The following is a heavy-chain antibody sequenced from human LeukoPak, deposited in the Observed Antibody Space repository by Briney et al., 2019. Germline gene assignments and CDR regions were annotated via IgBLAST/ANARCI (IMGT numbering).Heavy chain of an antibody. D-gene: IGHD6-13*01. CDR2: ISAYNGNT. CDR1: GYTFTNYG. V-gene: IGHV1-18*01. Sequence: GASVKVSCKTSGYTFTNYGISWVRQAPGLGLEWMGWISAYNGNTNYAQKVQGRVTMTTDTSTSTAYMELRSLRFDDTAVYYCARDQSVRLLQTSSTYFKHVFAIWGQGSMVTVSS. CDR3: ARDQSVRLLQTSSTYFKHVFAI. J-gene: IGHJ3*02.